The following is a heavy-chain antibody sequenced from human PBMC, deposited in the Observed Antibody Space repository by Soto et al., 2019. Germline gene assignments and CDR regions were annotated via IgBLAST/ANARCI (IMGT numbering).Heavy chain of an antibody. J-gene: IGHJ6*02. CDR3: ARDGSGYRSRASPMDV. D-gene: IGHD3-22*01. V-gene: IGHV1-69*01. CDR1: GDTFSSYA. Sequence: QVQLVQSGAEVKKPGSSVKVSCKASGDTFSSYAISWVRQAPGQGLEWMGGIIPIFGTANYAQKFQGRVTITADESTITAYMEFSSLRSEDTAVYYCARDGSGYRSRASPMDVWGQGTTVTVSS. CDR2: IIPIFGTA.